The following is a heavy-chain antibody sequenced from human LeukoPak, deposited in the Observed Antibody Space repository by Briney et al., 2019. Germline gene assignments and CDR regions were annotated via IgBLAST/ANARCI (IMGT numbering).Heavy chain of an antibody. Sequence: KPSETLSLTCAVSGYSISSDYYWGWIRQPPGKGLEWIGSIYQSGSTYYNPSLKSRVTISVDTSKNKFSLKLSSVTAADTAFYCCARNATNIATTGRGVGYFDYWGQGTLVTVSS. D-gene: IGHD6-13*01. CDR1: GYSISSDYY. J-gene: IGHJ4*02. V-gene: IGHV4-38-2*01. CDR3: ARNATNIATTGRGVGYFDY. CDR2: IYQSGST.